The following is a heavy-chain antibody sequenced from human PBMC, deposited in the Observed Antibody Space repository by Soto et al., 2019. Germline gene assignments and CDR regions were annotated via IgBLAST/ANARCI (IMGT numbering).Heavy chain of an antibody. CDR2: IEHNGNN. CDR1: GGTFSGYF. CDR3: ARYFRYFPY. J-gene: IGHJ4*02. D-gene: IGHD3-10*01. Sequence: PSETLSLTCAVYGGTFSGYFWTWVRQPPGKGLEWIGEIEHNGNNNINPSLKGRVTLSVDTTKNQISLTLTSVTATDTAVYYCARYFRYFPYSGQGPLVTVSS. V-gene: IGHV4-34*01.